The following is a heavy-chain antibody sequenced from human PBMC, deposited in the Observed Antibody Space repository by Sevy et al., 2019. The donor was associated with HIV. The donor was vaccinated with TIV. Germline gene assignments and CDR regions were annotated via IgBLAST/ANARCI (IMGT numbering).Heavy chain of an antibody. J-gene: IGHJ6*02. CDR2: ISGSDGTT. Sequence: GGSLRLSCAASGFTFSDYYMSWIRQAPGKGLEWVSYISGSDGTTFYADSVKGRFTSSRDNAKNSLYLQMNRLRAEDTAMYYCASDHVKDGDFGDYYYYAMDVWGQGTTVTVSS. V-gene: IGHV3-11*01. D-gene: IGHD4-17*01. CDR1: GFTFSDYY. CDR3: ASDHVKDGDFGDYYYYAMDV.